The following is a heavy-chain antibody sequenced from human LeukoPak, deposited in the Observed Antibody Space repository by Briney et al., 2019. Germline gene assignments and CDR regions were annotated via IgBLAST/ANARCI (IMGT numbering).Heavy chain of an antibody. Sequence: SETLSLTCTVSCRSISRGYYYWSWIRQPPGKGLEWFGYIYYSGSTYYHPSLKSRVTISVITTKNQFSLRLSSVTAADTAVYYCALGSGNSWFDPGGQGTLVTVSS. CDR1: CRSISRGYYY. D-gene: IGHD3-10*01. CDR2: IYYSGST. V-gene: IGHV4-30-4*01. CDR3: ALGSGNSWFDP. J-gene: IGHJ5*02.